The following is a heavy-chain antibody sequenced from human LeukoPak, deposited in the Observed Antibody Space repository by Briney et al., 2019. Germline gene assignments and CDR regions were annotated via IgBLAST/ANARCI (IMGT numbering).Heavy chain of an antibody. J-gene: IGHJ4*02. D-gene: IGHD3-22*01. CDR2: INSDGSST. Sequence: PGGSLRLSCAASGFTFSSYWMHWARQAPGKGLVWVSRINSDGSSTSYADSVKGRFTISRDNAKNTLYLQMNSLRAEDTAVYYCARWDSSGYYHYFDYWGQGTLVTVSS. V-gene: IGHV3-74*01. CDR1: GFTFSSYW. CDR3: ARWDSSGYYHYFDY.